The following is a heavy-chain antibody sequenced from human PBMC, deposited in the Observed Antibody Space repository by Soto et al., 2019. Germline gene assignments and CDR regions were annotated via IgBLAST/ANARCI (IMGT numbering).Heavy chain of an antibody. Sequence: GGSQRRSCAACGFTFSNYAMNWVRQEPGKGLEWVSTISGSGGSPYYADSVKGRFTISRDNSKNTLYLQMNSLRAGDSAIYYCAKEGTSGLYYFDYWGQGTLVTVSS. CDR3: AKEGTSGLYYFDY. V-gene: IGHV3-23*01. CDR2: ISGSGGSP. CDR1: GFTFSNYA. D-gene: IGHD6-19*01. J-gene: IGHJ4*02.